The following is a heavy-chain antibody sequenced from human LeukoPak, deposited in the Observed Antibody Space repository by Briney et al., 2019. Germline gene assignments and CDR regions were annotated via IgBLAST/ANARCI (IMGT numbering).Heavy chain of an antibody. CDR3: AKDPYGSGSYRLRPRNDY. V-gene: IGHV3-23*01. D-gene: IGHD3-10*01. Sequence: GGSLRLSCATSGFTFDDFGMAWVRQVPGKGLEWVSAISGSGGTAYYADSVKGRFTISRDNSKNTLYLQMNSLRAEDTAVYYCAKDPYGSGSYRLRPRNDYRGQGTLVTVSS. CDR1: GFTFDDFG. CDR2: ISGSGGTA. J-gene: IGHJ4*02.